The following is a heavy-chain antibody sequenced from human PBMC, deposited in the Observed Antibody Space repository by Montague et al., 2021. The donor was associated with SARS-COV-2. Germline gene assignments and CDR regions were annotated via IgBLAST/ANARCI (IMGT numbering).Heavy chain of an antibody. CDR2: IYSSGST. J-gene: IGHJ6*02. V-gene: IGHV4-61*02. D-gene: IGHD4-23*01. CDR1: GGSIRSGSYY. CDR3: ARDYGGYSYYYGLDV. Sequence: TLSLTCTVSGGSIRSGSYYWSWIRQPAGKGLEWIGRIYSSGSTNYNPSLKSRVTTSVDTSKNQFSLKVSSVTAADTAVYYCARDYGGYSYYYGLDVWGQGTTVTVSS.